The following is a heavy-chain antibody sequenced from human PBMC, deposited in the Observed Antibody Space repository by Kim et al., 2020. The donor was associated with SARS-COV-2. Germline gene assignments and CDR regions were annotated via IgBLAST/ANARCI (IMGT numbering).Heavy chain of an antibody. CDR2: IFYTGTA. CDR3: ARDSSLGGLDV. D-gene: IGHD2-2*01. CDR1: GGPVSSANYY. Sequence: SETLSLTCTVSGGPVSSANYYWTWIRQPPGKGLELVGYIFYTGTATYNSSLQSRVTMSVDTSKNQFSLKLTSFTAAATAVYYWARDSSLGGLDVWGHG. V-gene: IGHV4-61*01. J-gene: IGHJ6*02.